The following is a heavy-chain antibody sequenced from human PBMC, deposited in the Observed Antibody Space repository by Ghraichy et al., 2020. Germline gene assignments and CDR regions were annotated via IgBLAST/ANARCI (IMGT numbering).Heavy chain of an antibody. Sequence: QTLSLTCAISGDSVSSNSAAWNWIRQSPSRGLEWLGRTYYRSKWYNDYAVSVKSRITINPDTSKNQFSLQLNSVTPEDTAVYYCARDPGTYDSSGYRGYYFDYWGQGTLVTVSS. CDR2: TYYRSKWYN. CDR3: ARDPGTYDSSGYRGYYFDY. J-gene: IGHJ4*02. D-gene: IGHD3-22*01. V-gene: IGHV6-1*01. CDR1: GDSVSSNSAA.